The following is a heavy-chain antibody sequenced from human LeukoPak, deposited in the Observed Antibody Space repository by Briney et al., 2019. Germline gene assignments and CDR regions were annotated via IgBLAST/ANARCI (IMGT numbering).Heavy chain of an antibody. CDR3: ARGRVILTGYYVARKYYFDY. D-gene: IGHD3-9*01. CDR1: GGSFSGYY. CDR2: INHSGST. Sequence: SETLSLTCAVYGGSFSGYYWSWIRQPPGKGLEWIGEINHSGSTNYNPSLKSRVTISVDTSKNQFSLKLSSVTAADTAVYYCARGRVILTGYYVARKYYFDYWGQGTLVTVSS. J-gene: IGHJ4*02. V-gene: IGHV4-34*01.